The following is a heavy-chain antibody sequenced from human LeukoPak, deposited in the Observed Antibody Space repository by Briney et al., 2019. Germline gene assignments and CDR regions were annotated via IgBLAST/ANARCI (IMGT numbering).Heavy chain of an antibody. V-gene: IGHV3-23*01. CDR3: AKDRGSGWYGDYYYYGMDV. J-gene: IGHJ6*02. Sequence: GGSLRLSCAASGFTFSSYAMSWVRQAPGKGLEWVSAISGSGGSTYYADSVKGRFTISRDNSKNTLYLQMNSLRAEDTAVYYCAKDRGSGWYGDYYYYGMDVWGQGTTVTVSS. CDR1: GFTFSSYA. CDR2: ISGSGGST. D-gene: IGHD6-19*01.